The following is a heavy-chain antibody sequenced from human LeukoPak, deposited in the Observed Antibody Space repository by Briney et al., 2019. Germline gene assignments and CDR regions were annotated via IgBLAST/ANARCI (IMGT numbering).Heavy chain of an antibody. CDR3: ARDQPGSYGDYFDY. CDR2: IYGGGST. J-gene: IGHJ4*02. CDR1: GFTVSSNY. D-gene: IGHD3-10*01. Sequence: PGGSLRLSCAASGFTVSSNYMSWVRQAPGKGLEWVSVIYGGGSTSYADSVKGRFIISRDNSKNMLYLQMNTLRAEDTAVYYCARDQPGSYGDYFDYWGQGTLVTVSS. V-gene: IGHV3-53*01.